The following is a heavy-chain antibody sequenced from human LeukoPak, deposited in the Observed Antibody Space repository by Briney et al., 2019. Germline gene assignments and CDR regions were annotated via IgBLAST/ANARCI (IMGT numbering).Heavy chain of an antibody. D-gene: IGHD5-18*01. CDR2: IRYDGSNK. CDR1: GFTFSSYG. Sequence: GVSLRLSCAASGFTFSSYGMHWVRQAPGKGLEWVAFIRYDGSNKYYADSVRGRSTISRDNSKNTLYLQMNSLRAEDTAVYYCAKDLGPSRGYSYGPLDYWGQGTLVTVSS. CDR3: AKDLGPSRGYSYGPLDY. J-gene: IGHJ4*02. V-gene: IGHV3-30*02.